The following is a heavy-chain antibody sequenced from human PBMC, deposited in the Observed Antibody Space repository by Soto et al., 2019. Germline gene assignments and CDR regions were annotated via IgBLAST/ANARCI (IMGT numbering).Heavy chain of an antibody. Sequence: GASVKVSCKASGGTFSSYTISWVRQAPGQGLDWMGRIIPILGIANYAQKFQGRFTITADKSTSTACMELSSLRSEDTAVYYCARDPGYSYGYNWGQGTLVTVSS. CDR1: GGTFSSYT. V-gene: IGHV1-69*04. CDR3: ARDPGYSYGYN. CDR2: IIPILGIA. D-gene: IGHD5-18*01. J-gene: IGHJ4*02.